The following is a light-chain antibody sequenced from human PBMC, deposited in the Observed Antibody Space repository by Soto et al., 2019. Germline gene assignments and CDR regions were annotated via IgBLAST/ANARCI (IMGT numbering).Light chain of an antibody. Sequence: DIQMTQSPSTLSASVGDRVTITCRASQSISTWLAWYQQKPGKAPKFLSYDASSLESGVPSRFSGSGSGTEFTLTISSLQPDDFSTYYCQRYNSYPWTFGQGTKVEIK. J-gene: IGKJ1*01. CDR3: QRYNSYPWT. CDR2: DAS. CDR1: QSISTW. V-gene: IGKV1-5*01.